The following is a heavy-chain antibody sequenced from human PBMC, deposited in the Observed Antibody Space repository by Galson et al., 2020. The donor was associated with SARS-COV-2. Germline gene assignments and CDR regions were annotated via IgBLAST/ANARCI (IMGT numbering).Heavy chain of an antibody. J-gene: IGHJ4*02. Sequence: HGESLKISCKGSGYTFSSAWIGWVRQMPGKGLEWMGIIFPGDSDIRYTPAFQGQVTISADKSISTAYLEWSSLQVSDTAMCYCARRPRDWYFMYFDYWGQGTLVTVSA. V-gene: IGHV5-51*01. CDR3: ARRPRDWYFMYFDY. CDR2: IFPGDSDI. CDR1: GYTFSSAW. D-gene: IGHD6-13*01.